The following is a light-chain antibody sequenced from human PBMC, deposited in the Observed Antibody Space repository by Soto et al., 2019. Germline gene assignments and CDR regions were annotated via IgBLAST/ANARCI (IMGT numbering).Light chain of an antibody. CDR2: DVS. V-gene: IGLV2-11*01. CDR3: CSSAGTYSYV. Sequence: QSALTQPRSVSGSPGQSVTISCTGTSSDVGGYNYVSWDQQHPGKAPKLMIYDVSKRPSGVPDRFSGSKSGNTASLTISGLQAEDEADYYCCSSAGTYSYVFGTGTKLTV. CDR1: SSDVGGYNY. J-gene: IGLJ1*01.